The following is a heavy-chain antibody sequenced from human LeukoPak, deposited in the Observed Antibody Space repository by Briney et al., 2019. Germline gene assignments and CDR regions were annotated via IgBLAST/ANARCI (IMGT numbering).Heavy chain of an antibody. CDR1: GFTFNNYG. CDR3: AKEERAIVPAAIYN. CDR2: ISGSGGRT. V-gene: IGHV3-23*01. Sequence: PGGSLRLSCAASGFTFNNYGMSWVRQAPGKGLEWVSGISGSGGRTYYADSVKGQFTISRDSSKNTLYLQMNSLRAEDTAVYYCAKEERAIVPAAIYNWGQGTLVTVSS. J-gene: IGHJ4*02. D-gene: IGHD2-2*02.